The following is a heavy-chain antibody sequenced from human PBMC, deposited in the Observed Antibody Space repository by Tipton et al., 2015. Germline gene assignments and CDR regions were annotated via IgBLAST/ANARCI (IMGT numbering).Heavy chain of an antibody. CDR1: GFTFDDYA. V-gene: IGHV3-9*01. D-gene: IGHD4-17*01. J-gene: IGHJ4*02. CDR2: ISWNSGSI. CDR3: ATGYYGDYPFDY. Sequence: SLRLSCAASGFTFDDYAMHWVRQAPGKGLEWVSGISWNSGSIGYAGSVKGRFTISRDNAKNSLYLQMNGLRAEDTALYYCATGYYGDYPFDYWGQGTLVTVSS.